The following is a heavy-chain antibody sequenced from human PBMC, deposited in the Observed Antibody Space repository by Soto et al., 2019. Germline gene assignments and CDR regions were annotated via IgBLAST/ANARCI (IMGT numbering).Heavy chain of an antibody. CDR2: IVVGSGNT. V-gene: IGHV1-58*02. D-gene: IGHD3-3*01. Sequence: ASMKVSCKASGFTFTSSAMQWVRQARGQRLEWIGWIVVGSGNTNYAQKFQERVTITRDMSTSTAYMELSSLRSEDTAVYYCAAAPPRGVGQGYYYYMDVWGKGTTVTVSS. CDR1: GFTFTSSA. J-gene: IGHJ6*03. CDR3: AAAPPRGVGQGYYYYMDV.